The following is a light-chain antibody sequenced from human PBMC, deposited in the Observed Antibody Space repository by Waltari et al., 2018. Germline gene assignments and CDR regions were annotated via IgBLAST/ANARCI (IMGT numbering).Light chain of an antibody. CDR2: DAY. Sequence: EIVLTLSPDTLSLSPGERATLSCRASESVSRYLAWYQQKPGQAPRLLIYDAYRRATGIPDRFSGSGSGTDFSLTISRLEPEDFAVYYCQKYVNLPATFGQGTKVEIK. V-gene: IGKV3-20*01. CDR3: QKYVNLPAT. J-gene: IGKJ1*01. CDR1: ESVSRY.